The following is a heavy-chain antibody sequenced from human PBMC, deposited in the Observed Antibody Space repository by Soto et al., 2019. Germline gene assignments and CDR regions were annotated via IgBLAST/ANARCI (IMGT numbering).Heavy chain of an antibody. D-gene: IGHD3-10*01. Sequence: TLSLTCTVSGGSISSGGYYWSWIRQHPGKGLEWIGYIYYSGSTYYNPSLKSRVTISVDTSKNQFSLKLSSVTAADTAVYYCARERGELLWFGELLYAYHYGMDVWGQGTTVTVSS. J-gene: IGHJ6*02. CDR2: IYYSGST. CDR1: GGSISSGGYY. CDR3: ARERGELLWFGELLYAYHYGMDV. V-gene: IGHV4-31*02.